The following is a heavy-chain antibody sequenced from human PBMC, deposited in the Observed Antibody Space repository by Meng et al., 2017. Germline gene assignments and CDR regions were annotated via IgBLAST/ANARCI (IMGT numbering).Heavy chain of an antibody. CDR1: GGSISSSSYY. CDR2: IYYSVST. Sequence: SEILSLTCTVPGGSISSSSYYSVWIRQPPGKGLEWIGSIYYSVSTYYNPSLKSRVTISVATSKNQLPLNLRSVTAADTAVYDCAREPNIDYWGQGTLVTVSS. CDR3: AREPNIDY. D-gene: IGHD4/OR15-4a*01. V-gene: IGHV4-39*06. J-gene: IGHJ4*02.